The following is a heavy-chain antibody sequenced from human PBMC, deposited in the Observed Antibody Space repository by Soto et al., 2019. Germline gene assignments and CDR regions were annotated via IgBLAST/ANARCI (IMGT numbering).Heavy chain of an antibody. Sequence: SVKVSCKASGFTFTSSAMQWVRQARGQRLEWIGWIVVGSGNTNYAQKFQERVTITRDMSTSTAYMELSSLRSEDTAVYYCAANIVVVTAILGGMDVWGQGTTVTVSS. J-gene: IGHJ6*02. CDR3: AANIVVVTAILGGMDV. CDR1: GFTFTSSA. D-gene: IGHD2-21*02. CDR2: IVVGSGNT. V-gene: IGHV1-58*02.